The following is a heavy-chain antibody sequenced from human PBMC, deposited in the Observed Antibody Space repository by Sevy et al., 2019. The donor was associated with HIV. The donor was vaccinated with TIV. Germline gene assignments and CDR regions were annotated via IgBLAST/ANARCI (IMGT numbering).Heavy chain of an antibody. D-gene: IGHD2-2*01. Sequence: GGSLRLSCAASGFTFSSYWMHWVRQAPGKGLLWVSLINSDGSTTSYADSVKGRFTISRDNAKNTLYLHMNSLRAEDTAVYYCARDSLGHGSTRADYWGQGTLVTVSS. CDR1: GFTFSSYW. J-gene: IGHJ4*02. V-gene: IGHV3-74*01. CDR3: ARDSLGHGSTRADY. CDR2: INSDGSTT.